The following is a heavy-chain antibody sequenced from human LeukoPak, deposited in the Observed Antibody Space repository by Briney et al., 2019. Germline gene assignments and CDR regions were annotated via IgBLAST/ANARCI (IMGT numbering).Heavy chain of an antibody. CDR3: ARLLVTTKEDAFDI. D-gene: IGHD4-17*01. V-gene: IGHV4-4*07. Sequence: SETLSLTCTVSGGSISSYYWSWIRQPAGKGLEWIGRIYTSGSTNYNPSLKSRVTILVDMFKNQFSLRLSSVTAADTAVYYCARLLVTTKEDAFDIWGQGTMVTVSS. J-gene: IGHJ3*02. CDR2: IYTSGST. CDR1: GGSISSYY.